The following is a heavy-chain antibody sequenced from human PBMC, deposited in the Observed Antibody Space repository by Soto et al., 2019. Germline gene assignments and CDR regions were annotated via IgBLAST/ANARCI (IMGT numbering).Heavy chain of an antibody. J-gene: IGHJ4*02. CDR2: ISYDGSNK. V-gene: IGHV3-30*04. D-gene: IGHD2-15*01. CDR1: GFTFKSNA. CDR3: TSSSVSDIVVVAAARELDS. Sequence: QVQLVESGGGVVQPGRSLRLSCAASGFTFKSNAMHWVRQAPGKGLEWVAVISYDGSNKHYTDSVKGRFTISRDNSKNTLYLQMNGLRPEDTAVYYCTSSSVSDIVVVAAARELDSWGQGTLVTVSS.